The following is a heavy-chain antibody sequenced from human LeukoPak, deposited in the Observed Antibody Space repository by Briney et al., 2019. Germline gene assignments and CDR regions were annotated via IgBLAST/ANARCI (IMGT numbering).Heavy chain of an antibody. D-gene: IGHD4-17*01. J-gene: IGHJ6*02. CDR2: IYYSGST. V-gene: IGHV4-39*01. CDR3: ARVDYGENYYYGMDV. Sequence: SETLSLTCTVSGGSISSSSYYWGWIRQPPGKGLEWIGSIYYSGSTYYNPSLKSRVTISVDTSKNQFSLKLSSVTAADTAVYYCARVDYGENYYYGMDVWGQGTTVTVSS. CDR1: GGSISSSSYY.